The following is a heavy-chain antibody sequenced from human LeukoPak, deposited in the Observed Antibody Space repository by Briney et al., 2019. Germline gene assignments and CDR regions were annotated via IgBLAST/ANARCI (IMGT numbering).Heavy chain of an antibody. CDR2: LYSDGNT. CDR3: ARGVESLAANTLAY. CDR1: GFTVLTND. J-gene: IGHJ4*02. Sequence: GGSLRLSCAASGFTVLTNDMTWVRQAPGKGLEWVSVLYSDGNTKYADSVQGRFTISRDNSKNTLYLEMNSLSPDDTAVYYCARGVESLAANTLAYWGQGTLVTVSS. V-gene: IGHV3-53*01. D-gene: IGHD3-16*01.